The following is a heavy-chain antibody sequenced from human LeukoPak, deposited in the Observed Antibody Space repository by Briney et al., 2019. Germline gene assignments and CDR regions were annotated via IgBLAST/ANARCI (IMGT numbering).Heavy chain of an antibody. CDR2: IVVGSGNT. V-gene: IGHV1-58*01. J-gene: IGHJ4*02. D-gene: IGHD6-6*01. CDR3: ARGKEYSSSSH. Sequence: ASVKVSCKASGFTFTSSAVQWVRQARGQRLGLIGWIVVGSGNTNYAQKFRERVTITRDMSTSTAYMELSSLRSEDTAVYYCARGKEYSSSSHWGQGTLVTVSS. CDR1: GFTFTSSA.